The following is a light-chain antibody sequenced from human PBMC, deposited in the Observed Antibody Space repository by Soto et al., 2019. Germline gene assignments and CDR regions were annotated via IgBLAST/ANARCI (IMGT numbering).Light chain of an antibody. CDR1: QSLSDW. CDR3: QQYDTYPRT. V-gene: IGKV1-5*03. Sequence: DIQLTQSPSTLSASVGDRVTITCRASQSLSDWLAWYQQIPGTAPKLLIYRASSLADGVPSRFSGSGSGTEFTLTISSLQHDYFATYYCQQYDTYPRTFGGGTKVEIK. CDR2: RAS. J-gene: IGKJ4*01.